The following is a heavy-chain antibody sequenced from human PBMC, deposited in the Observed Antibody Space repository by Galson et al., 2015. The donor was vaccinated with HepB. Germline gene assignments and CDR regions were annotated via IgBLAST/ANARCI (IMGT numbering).Heavy chain of an antibody. D-gene: IGHD3-3*01. J-gene: IGHJ4*02. Sequence: QSGAEVKKPGESLKISCKGSGYSFTSYWIAWVRQMPGKGLEWMGIFYPGDSHTRYSPSFQGQVTISADKSVSTAYLQWSSLKASDSAMYYCARRGDYYYYFDYWGQGTLVTVSS. CDR1: GYSFTSYW. V-gene: IGHV5-51*03. CDR2: FYPGDSHT. CDR3: ARRGDYYYYFDY.